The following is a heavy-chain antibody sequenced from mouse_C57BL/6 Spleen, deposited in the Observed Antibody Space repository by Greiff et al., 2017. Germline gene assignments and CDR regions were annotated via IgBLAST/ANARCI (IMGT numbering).Heavy chain of an antibody. V-gene: IGHV1-63*01. D-gene: IGHD2-3*01. CDR1: GYTFTNYW. Sequence: VKLMESGAELVRPGTSVKMSCKASGYTFTNYWIGWAKQRPGHGLEWIGDIYPGGGYTNYNEKFKGKATLTADKSSSTAYMQFSSLTSEDSAIYYCARGGVYDGYYGYFDYWGQGTTLTVSS. CDR3: ARGGVYDGYYGYFDY. J-gene: IGHJ2*01. CDR2: IYPGGGYT.